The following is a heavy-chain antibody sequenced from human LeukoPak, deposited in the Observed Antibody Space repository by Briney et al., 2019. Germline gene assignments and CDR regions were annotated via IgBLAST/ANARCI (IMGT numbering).Heavy chain of an antibody. J-gene: IGHJ3*01. Sequence: SGTLSLTCTVSGGSINNSSSDYWAWIRQPPGKGLEWIGNIYYTGSTYYTSSLKSRVTMSVDTSKNVFSLTLKSLTSADTAVYYCARHLEYTTSGKAFDVWGQGTLVSVSS. V-gene: IGHV4-39*01. CDR2: IYYTGST. CDR3: ARHLEYTTSGKAFDV. D-gene: IGHD3-3*01. CDR1: GGSINNSSSDY.